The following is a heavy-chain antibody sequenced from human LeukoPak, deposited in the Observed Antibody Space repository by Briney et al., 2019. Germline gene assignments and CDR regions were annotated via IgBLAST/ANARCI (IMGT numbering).Heavy chain of an antibody. J-gene: IGHJ3*02. V-gene: IGHV3-74*01. Sequence: GGSLRLSCAASGFTFSSYGMHWVRQAPGKGLVWVSRINTDGSSTYYADSVKGRFTISRDNAKNTLYLQMNSLRAEDTAVYYCASALAGTRNAFDIWGQGTMVTVSS. CDR3: ASALAGTRNAFDI. CDR1: GFTFSSYG. D-gene: IGHD6-19*01. CDR2: INTDGSST.